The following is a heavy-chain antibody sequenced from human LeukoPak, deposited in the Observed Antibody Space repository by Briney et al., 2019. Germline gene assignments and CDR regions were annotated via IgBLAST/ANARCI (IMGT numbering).Heavy chain of an antibody. CDR3: ARGSDFGDY. J-gene: IGHJ4*02. D-gene: IGHD4-17*01. CDR1: GGSISSHY. V-gene: IGHV4-59*11. Sequence: PSETLSLTCTVSGGSISSHYWSWIRQPPGKGLEWIGYMFYSGSTNYNPSLKSQVTISINTSKNQFSLRLSSVTAADTAVYYCARGSDFGDYWGQGTLVTVSS. CDR2: MFYSGST.